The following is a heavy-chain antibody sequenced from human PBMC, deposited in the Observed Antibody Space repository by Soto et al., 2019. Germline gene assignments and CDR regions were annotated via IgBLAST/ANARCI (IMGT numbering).Heavy chain of an antibody. CDR3: ARGAYFDLWSMDV. CDR2: INSDGSST. J-gene: IGHJ6*02. V-gene: IGHV3-74*01. Sequence: EVQLVESGGGLVQPGGSLRLSCAASGFTFSRYWMHWVRQAPGKGLVWVSRINSDGSSTSYADSVRGRFTISRDNAKNTLYLPMNSLRAGDTAVYSCARGAYFDLWSMDVWGQGTTVTVSS. CDR1: GFTFSRYW. D-gene: IGHD3-3*01.